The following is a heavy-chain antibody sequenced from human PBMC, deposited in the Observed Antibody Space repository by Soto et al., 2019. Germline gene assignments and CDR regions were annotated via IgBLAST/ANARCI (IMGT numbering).Heavy chain of an antibody. CDR2: ISSSSSYI. J-gene: IGHJ6*02. D-gene: IGHD1-26*01. CDR1: GFTFSSYS. V-gene: IGHV3-21*01. CDR3: ARDSGSYYYYGMDV. Sequence: GGSLRLSCAASGFTFSSYSMNWVRQAPGKGLEWVSSISSSSSYIYYADSVKGRFTISRDNAKNSLYLQMNSLRAEDTAVYYCARDSGSYYYYGMDVWGQGTTVTVSS.